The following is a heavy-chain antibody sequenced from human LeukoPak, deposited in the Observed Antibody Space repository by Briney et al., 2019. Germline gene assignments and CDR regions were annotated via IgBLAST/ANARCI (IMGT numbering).Heavy chain of an antibody. V-gene: IGHV4-39*07. D-gene: IGHD6-13*01. J-gene: IGHJ4*02. CDR1: GGSISSSSYY. Sequence: PSETLSLTCTVSGGSISSSSYYWGWIRQPPGKGLKWIGSIYYSGSTYYNPSLKSRVTISVDTSKNQFSLKLSSVTAADTAVYYCKGTEHPGIAAAGTTDPPPFDYWGQGTLVTVSS. CDR3: KGTEHPGIAAAGTTDPPPFDY. CDR2: IYYSGST.